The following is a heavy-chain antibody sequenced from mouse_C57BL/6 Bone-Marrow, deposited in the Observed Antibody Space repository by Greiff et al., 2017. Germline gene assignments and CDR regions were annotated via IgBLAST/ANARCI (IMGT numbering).Heavy chain of an antibody. CDR3: AREGGNYEGFAY. J-gene: IGHJ3*01. Sequence: VQLQQPGAELVKPGASVKLSCKASGYTFTSYWMHWVKQRPGQGLEWIGMIHPNSGSTKYNEKFKSKATLTVDKSSSTAYMQLSSLTSEDSAVYYCAREGGNYEGFAYWGQGTLVTVSA. CDR1: GYTFTSYW. CDR2: IHPNSGST. D-gene: IGHD2-1*01. V-gene: IGHV1-64*01.